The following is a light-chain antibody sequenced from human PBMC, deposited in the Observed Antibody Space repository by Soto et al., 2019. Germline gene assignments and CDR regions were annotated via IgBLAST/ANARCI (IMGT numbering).Light chain of an antibody. CDR2: ADN. Sequence: QTVLTQPPSVSGAPGQRVTISCTGSSSNIGAGFGVHWYQQLPGTAPKLLIYADNNRPSGVPDRFSGSKSGTSASLAITGLRADDEADYYCQSYDRSLSVVFGGGTKLTVL. V-gene: IGLV1-40*01. J-gene: IGLJ2*01. CDR3: QSYDRSLSVV. CDR1: SSNIGAGFG.